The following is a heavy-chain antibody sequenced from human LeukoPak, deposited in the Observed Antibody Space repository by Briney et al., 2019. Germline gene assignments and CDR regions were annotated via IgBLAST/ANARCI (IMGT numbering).Heavy chain of an antibody. J-gene: IGHJ4*02. CDR1: GFILSSYA. Sequence: GGSLRLSRAASGFILSSYAMNEVGQAPGKGLEWVSVLSGSGGSTYYADSVKGRFTISRENSKNTLFLPMNSLRAGDTPIYYFPKRRGMTTVSLRHFDYWGQGTLVTVSS. CDR3: PKRRGMTTVSLRHFDY. V-gene: IGHV3-23*01. CDR2: LSGSGGST. D-gene: IGHD4-17*01.